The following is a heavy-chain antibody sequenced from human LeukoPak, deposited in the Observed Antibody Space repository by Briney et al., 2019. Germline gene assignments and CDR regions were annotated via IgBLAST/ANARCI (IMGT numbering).Heavy chain of an antibody. D-gene: IGHD6-13*01. CDR3: ARGTAGTHAFDI. V-gene: IGHV3-30-3*01. CDR1: GFTFSSYA. J-gene: IGHJ3*02. CDR2: ISYDGSNK. Sequence: GGSLRLSCAASGFTFSSYAMHWVRQAPGKGLEWVAVISYDGSNKYYADSVKGRFTISRDNSKNTLYLQMNSLRAEDTVVYYCARGTAGTHAFDIWGQGTMVTVSS.